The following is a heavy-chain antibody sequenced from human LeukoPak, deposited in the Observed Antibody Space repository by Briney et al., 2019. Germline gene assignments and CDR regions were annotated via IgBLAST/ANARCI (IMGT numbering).Heavy chain of an antibody. CDR2: ISSSSSYI. CDR1: GFTFSSYS. CDR3: AREAYDSSGYYPNWFDP. D-gene: IGHD3-22*01. Sequence: PGGSLRLSCAASGFTFSSYSMNWVRQAPGKGLEWVSSISSSSSYIYYADSVKGRFTISRDNAKNSLYLQMNSLRAEDTAVYYCAREAYDSSGYYPNWFDPWGQGTLVTVSS. J-gene: IGHJ5*02. V-gene: IGHV3-21*01.